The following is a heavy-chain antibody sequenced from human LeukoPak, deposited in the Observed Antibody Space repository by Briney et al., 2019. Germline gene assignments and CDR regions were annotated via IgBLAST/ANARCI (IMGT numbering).Heavy chain of an antibody. D-gene: IGHD1-7*01. J-gene: IGHJ3*01. V-gene: IGHV3-66*04. CDR3: ARPHIIDWNYAFDV. CDR2: IYGGGST. CDR1: GITVRPNY. Sequence: PGGSLRLSCAVSGITVRPNYMSWVRQAPGKGLEWVSVIYGGGSTYYADSVKGRFTISRDNSKNTLYLQMNSLRAEDTAVYYCARPHIIDWNYAFDVWGQGTMVTVSS.